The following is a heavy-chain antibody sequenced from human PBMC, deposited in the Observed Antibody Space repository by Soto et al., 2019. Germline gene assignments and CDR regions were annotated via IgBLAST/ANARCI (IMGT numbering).Heavy chain of an antibody. Sequence: PSETLSLTCPASGGSISSHDYYWSWMRQHPARGLEWIGYIHNSGIPYYSPSLRSRVTISVDTSQNQVSLELRSVTAADTAVYYCAGKPNALYYFDFWGQGKLVTVSS. CDR1: GGSISSHDYY. D-gene: IGHD2-8*01. CDR2: IHNSGIP. J-gene: IGHJ4*02. V-gene: IGHV4-31*03. CDR3: AGKPNALYYFDF.